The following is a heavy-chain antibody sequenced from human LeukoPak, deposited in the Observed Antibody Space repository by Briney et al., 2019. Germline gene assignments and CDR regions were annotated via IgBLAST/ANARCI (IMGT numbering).Heavy chain of an antibody. CDR1: GYTFTGYY. CDR3: AKDIAMAPNAFDI. CDR2: INSNSGDT. D-gene: IGHD5-18*01. Sequence: ASVKVSCKASGYTFTGYYIHWVRQAPGQGLEWMGWINSNSGDTSYAQKFQGRVTMTRDTSISTAYMELSRLRSEDTAVYYCAKDIAMAPNAFDIWGQGTMVAVSS. J-gene: IGHJ3*02. V-gene: IGHV1-2*02.